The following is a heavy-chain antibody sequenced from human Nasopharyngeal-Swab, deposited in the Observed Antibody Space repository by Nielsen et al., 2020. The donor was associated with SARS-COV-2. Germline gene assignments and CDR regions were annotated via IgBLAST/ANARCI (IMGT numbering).Heavy chain of an antibody. D-gene: IGHD6-19*01. CDR2: ISGSGGST. J-gene: IGHJ6*02. V-gene: IGHV3-23*01. CDR1: GFTFSSYA. Sequence: GESLKISCAASGFTFSSYAMSWVRQAPGKGLEWVSAISGSGGSTYYADSVKGRFTISRDNSKNTLYLQMNSLRAEDTAVYYCAKDDRRSQWLVDYYYGMDVWGQGTMVTVSS. CDR3: AKDDRRSQWLVDYYYGMDV.